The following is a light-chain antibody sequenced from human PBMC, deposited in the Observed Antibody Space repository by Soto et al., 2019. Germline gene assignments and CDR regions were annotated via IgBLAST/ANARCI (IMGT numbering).Light chain of an antibody. CDR3: QQYGSSRGA. Sequence: EIGMTQSPATLSVSPGARAPLSCRASQTVSNSNLAWYQQKPGQAPRLLIYDASNRATGIPARFSGSGSGTDFTLTISRLEPEDFAVYYCQQYGSSRGAFGQGTKVDIK. V-gene: IGKV3-20*01. CDR2: DAS. J-gene: IGKJ1*01. CDR1: QTVSNSN.